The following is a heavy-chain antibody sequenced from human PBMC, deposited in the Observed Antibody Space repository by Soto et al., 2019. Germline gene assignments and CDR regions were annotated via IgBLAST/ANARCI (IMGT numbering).Heavy chain of an antibody. CDR2: IHGNGGGT. CDR3: AKDAVAVNGVWDWFDP. CDR1: GVNFRNYA. J-gene: IGHJ5*02. V-gene: IGHV3-23*01. Sequence: EVQLLESGGGLVQPGGSLRLSCAASGVNFRNYAMSWVRQPPGKGVEWVSSIHGNGGGTYYADSVKGRFTVSRDDSKATLYLQLSSLRVDDTAVYYCAKDAVAVNGVWDWFDPWGQGTLVTVSS. D-gene: IGHD3-16*01.